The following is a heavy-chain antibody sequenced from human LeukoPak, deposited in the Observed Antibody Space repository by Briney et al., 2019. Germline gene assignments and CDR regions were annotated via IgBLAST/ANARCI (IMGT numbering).Heavy chain of an antibody. CDR3: ARAAVAGTFYFDY. D-gene: IGHD6-19*01. J-gene: IGHJ4*02. CDR1: GFTVSSNY. V-gene: IGHV3-53*01. Sequence: GGSLRLSCAASGFTVSSNYMSWVRQAPGKGLEWVSVIYSGGSTFYADSVKGRFTISRDNSKNTLYLRMNSLRAEDTAVYYCARAAVAGTFYFDYWGQGTLVTVSS. CDR2: IYSGGST.